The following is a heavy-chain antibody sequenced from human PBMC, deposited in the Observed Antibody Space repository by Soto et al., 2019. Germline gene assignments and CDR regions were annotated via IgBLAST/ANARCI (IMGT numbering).Heavy chain of an antibody. CDR3: AKEGGSSSWGYYFDY. CDR2: ISYDGSNK. D-gene: IGHD6-13*01. J-gene: IGHJ4*02. V-gene: IGHV3-30*18. CDR1: GFTFSSYG. Sequence: GGSLRLSCAASGFTFSSYGMHWVRQAPGKGLEWVAVISYDGSNKYYADSVKGRFTISRDNSKNTLYLQMNSLRAEDTAVYYCAKEGGSSSWGYYFDYWGQGTLVTVSS.